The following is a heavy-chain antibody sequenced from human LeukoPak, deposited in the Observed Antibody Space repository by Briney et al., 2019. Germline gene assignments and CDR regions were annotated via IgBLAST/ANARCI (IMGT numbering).Heavy chain of an antibody. V-gene: IGHV1-46*01. CDR1: GYTYTSYY. CDR2: INPSGGST. D-gene: IGHD5-12*01. CDR3: ARGARDSGYDSAPLDY. Sequence: GASAKVSCKASGYTYTSYYMHWVRQGPGQGLEWMGIINPSGGSTSYARKFQGRVTMTRDTSTSTVYMELSSLRSEDTAVYYCARGARDSGYDSAPLDYWGQGTLVTVSS. J-gene: IGHJ4*02.